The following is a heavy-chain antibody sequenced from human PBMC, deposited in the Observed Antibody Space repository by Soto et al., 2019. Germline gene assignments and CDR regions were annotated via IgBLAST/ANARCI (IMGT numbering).Heavy chain of an antibody. CDR1: GGSISSGGYY. Sequence: QVQLQESGPGLVKPSQTLSLTFTVSGGSISSGGYYWSWIRQHPGKGLEWIGYIYYSGSTYYNPSLKSRVNIPVDPSKNPFSLKLSSVTAADTAVYYCAREGRSINYGRDVWGQGTTVTVSS. V-gene: IGHV4-31*03. D-gene: IGHD6-6*01. CDR3: AREGRSINYGRDV. J-gene: IGHJ6*02. CDR2: IYYSGST.